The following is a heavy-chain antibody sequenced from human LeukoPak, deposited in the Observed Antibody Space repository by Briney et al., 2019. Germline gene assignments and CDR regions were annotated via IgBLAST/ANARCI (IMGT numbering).Heavy chain of an antibody. CDR3: ARVQRGIAVALDY. V-gene: IGHV3-21*01. J-gene: IGHJ4*02. CDR2: ITSSSSYI. Sequence: GGSLRLSCAASGFTFSRYTMIWVRQAPGKGLEWVSSITSSSSYIYYADSVKGRFTISRDNVKNLLYLQMNSLRAEDTAVYYRARVQRGIAVALDYWGQGTLATVSS. D-gene: IGHD6-19*01. CDR1: GFTFSRYT.